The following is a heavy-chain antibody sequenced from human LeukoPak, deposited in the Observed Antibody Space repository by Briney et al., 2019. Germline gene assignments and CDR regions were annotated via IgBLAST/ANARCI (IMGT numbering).Heavy chain of an antibody. J-gene: IGHJ5*02. CDR2: IYYSGST. CDR3: ARGIPRAIYNWFDP. V-gene: IGHV4-59*08. Sequence: PSETLSLTCTVSGGSISSYYWSWIRQPPGKGLEWIGYIYYSGSTNYNPSLKSRVTISVDTSKNQFSLKLSSVTAADTAVYYCARGIPRAIYNWFDPWGQGTLVTVSS. D-gene: IGHD2-21*01. CDR1: GGSISSYY.